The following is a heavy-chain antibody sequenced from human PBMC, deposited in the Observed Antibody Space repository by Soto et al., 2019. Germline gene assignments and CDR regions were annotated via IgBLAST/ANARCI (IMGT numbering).Heavy chain of an antibody. J-gene: IGHJ1*01. CDR1: GDSLSGSYS. Sequence: SETLSLTCAVSGDSLSGSYSGCWMRQPPGKGLEWIGYIYHSERTYYNPSLKSRVTISVNKSKNQFSLTLSSVTTADTAVYHCARAEYSTSWYFQHWGQGTLVTVSS. CDR2: IYHSERT. CDR3: ARAEYSTSWYFQH. V-gene: IGHV4-30-2*01. D-gene: IGHD6-13*01.